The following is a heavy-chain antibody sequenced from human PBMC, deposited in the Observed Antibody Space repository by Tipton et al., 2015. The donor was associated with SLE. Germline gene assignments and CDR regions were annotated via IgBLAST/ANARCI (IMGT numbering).Heavy chain of an antibody. D-gene: IGHD6-13*01. CDR2: ISDSGGNT. CDR1: GLTFSSYA. Sequence: SLRLSCAASGLTFSSYAMSWVRQAPGKGLEWVSTISDSGGNTYYADSVKGRFTISRDNSKNTMFLQMNSLRTEDTAVYYCAIVGGFYGSTWGGLDYWGQGTLVTVSS. CDR3: AIVGGFYGSTWGGLDY. J-gene: IGHJ4*02. V-gene: IGHV3-23*01.